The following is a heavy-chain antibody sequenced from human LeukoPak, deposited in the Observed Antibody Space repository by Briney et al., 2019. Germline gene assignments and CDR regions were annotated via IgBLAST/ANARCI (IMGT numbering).Heavy chain of an antibody. Sequence: PGGSLRLSCAASGFTFSNYAMHWVRQAPGKGLEWVAVISYDGSNKYYADSVKGRFTISRDNSKNTLYLQMNSLRAEVTAVYYCAKGTKPQLRLLDYWGQGTLVTVSS. CDR1: GFTFSNYA. J-gene: IGHJ4*02. CDR3: AKGTKPQLRLLDY. CDR2: ISYDGSNK. D-gene: IGHD4-17*01. V-gene: IGHV3-30*18.